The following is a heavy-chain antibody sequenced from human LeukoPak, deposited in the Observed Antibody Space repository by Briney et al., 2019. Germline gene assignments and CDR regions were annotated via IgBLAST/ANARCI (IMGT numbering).Heavy chain of an antibody. CDR1: GYSFTNYW. J-gene: IGHJ6*03. D-gene: IGHD6-13*01. Sequence: PGESLKISCKGSGYSFTNYWIGWVRQMPGKGLEWMGIIYPGDSDTRYSPSFQGQVTISADKSISTAYLQWSSLKASDTAMYYCARHLAAAGTNYYYYMDVWGKGTTVTVSS. V-gene: IGHV5-51*01. CDR2: IYPGDSDT. CDR3: ARHLAAAGTNYYYYMDV.